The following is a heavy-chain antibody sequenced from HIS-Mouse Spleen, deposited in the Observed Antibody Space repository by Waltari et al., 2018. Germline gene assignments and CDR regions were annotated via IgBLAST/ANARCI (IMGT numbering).Heavy chain of an antibody. CDR2: MKQDGSEK. V-gene: IGHV3-7*01. Sequence: EVQLVESGGGLVQPGGSLRLSWAAPGFTLCSYCLSWVRQVPGKGLELVANMKQDGSEKYYVDSVKGRFTISRDNAKNSLYLQMNSLRAEDTAVYYCARERRGPGWFDPWGQGTLVTVSS. D-gene: IGHD5-12*01. CDR1: GFTLCSYC. J-gene: IGHJ5*02. CDR3: ARERRGPGWFDP.